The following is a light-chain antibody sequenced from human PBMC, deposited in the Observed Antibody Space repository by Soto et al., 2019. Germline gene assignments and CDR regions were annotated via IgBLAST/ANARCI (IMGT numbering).Light chain of an antibody. CDR1: SSDVGTYKY. Sequence: QSALTQPASVSGSPGQSITISCTGTSSDVGTYKYVSWYQQHPDKAPKLMIYEVSNRPSGVSNRFSGSKSGNTASLTISGLQAEDEADYYCMSYTRSSAWVFGGGTQLTVL. V-gene: IGLV2-14*01. J-gene: IGLJ3*02. CDR3: MSYTRSSAWV. CDR2: EVS.